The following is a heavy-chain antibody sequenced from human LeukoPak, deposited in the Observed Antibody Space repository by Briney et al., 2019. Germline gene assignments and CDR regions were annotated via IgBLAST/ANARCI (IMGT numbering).Heavy chain of an antibody. CDR3: ARDGFDGSYYYYYMDV. D-gene: IGHD1-26*01. J-gene: IGHJ6*03. V-gene: IGHV4-4*07. Sequence: SETLSLTCTVSGGSISSYYWSWIRQPAGKGLRWIGRIYTSGSTNYNPSLKSRVTMSVDTSKNQFSLKLSSVTAADTAVYYCARDGFDGSYYYYYMDVWGKGTTVTVSS. CDR1: GGSISSYY. CDR2: IYTSGST.